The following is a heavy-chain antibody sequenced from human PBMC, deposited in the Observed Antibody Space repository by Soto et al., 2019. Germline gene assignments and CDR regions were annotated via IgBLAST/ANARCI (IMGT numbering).Heavy chain of an antibody. Sequence: PSETLSLTCTVAGGSSSGYYWSWIRQPPGKGLEWIGYIYYSGSTNYNPSLKSRVTISVDTSKNQFSLKLSSVTAADTAVYYCARRVDYVWGSYRYSPYFDYRGQGTLVTVSS. D-gene: IGHD3-16*02. CDR3: ARRVDYVWGSYRYSPYFDY. V-gene: IGHV4-59*08. J-gene: IGHJ4*02. CDR1: GGSSSGYY. CDR2: IYYSGST.